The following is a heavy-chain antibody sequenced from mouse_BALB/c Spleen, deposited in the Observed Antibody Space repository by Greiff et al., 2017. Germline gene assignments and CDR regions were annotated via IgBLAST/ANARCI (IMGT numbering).Heavy chain of an antibody. D-gene: IGHD1-2*01. V-gene: IGHV2-2*02. CDR2: IWSGGST. CDR1: GFSLTSYG. CDR3: ARRILRPGYAMDY. Sequence: VMLVESGPGLVQPSQSLSITCTVSGFSLTSYGVHWVRQSPGKGLEWLGVIWSGGSTDYNAAFISRLSISKDNSKSQVFFKMNSLQANDTAIYYCARRILRPGYAMDYWGQGTSVTVSS. J-gene: IGHJ4*01.